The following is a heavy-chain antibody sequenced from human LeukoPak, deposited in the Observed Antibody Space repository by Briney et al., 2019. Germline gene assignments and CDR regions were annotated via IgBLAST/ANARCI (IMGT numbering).Heavy chain of an antibody. J-gene: IGHJ4*02. V-gene: IGHV4-59*08. Sequence: SETLSLTCTVSGGSISSYYWSWIRQPPGKGLEWIGYIYYSGSTNYNPSLKSRVTISVDTSKNQFSLKLSSVTAADTAVYYCARHVYCSSTSCYMGLTYYFDYWGQGTLVTVSS. CDR1: GGSISSYY. CDR3: ARHVYCSSTSCYMGLTYYFDY. D-gene: IGHD2-2*02. CDR2: IYYSGST.